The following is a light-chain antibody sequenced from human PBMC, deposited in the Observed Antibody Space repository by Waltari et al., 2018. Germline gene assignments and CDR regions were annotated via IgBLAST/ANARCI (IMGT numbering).Light chain of an antibody. J-gene: IGKJ1*01. Sequence: DIQMTQSLSSLYASLGDRVTITCRASQSISHYLNWYQQKPQKAPKLLMFGASSLQSGVPSRFSGSGSGTDFTLTINNLQPEDFATYYCQQSYSSPWTFGQGTRVEIK. V-gene: IGKV1-39*01. CDR2: GAS. CDR3: QQSYSSPWT. CDR1: QSISHY.